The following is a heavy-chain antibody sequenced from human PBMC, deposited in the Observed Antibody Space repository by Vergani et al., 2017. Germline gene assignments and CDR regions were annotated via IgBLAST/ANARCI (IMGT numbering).Heavy chain of an antibody. CDR1: GGTFSSYA. V-gene: IGHV1-69*13. J-gene: IGHJ5*02. Sequence: QVQLVQSGAEVKKPGSSVKVSCKASGGTFSSYAISWVRQAPGQGLEWMGRIIPIFGTANYAQKFQGRVTITADESTSTAYMELSSLRSEDTAVYYCAGCYCSGGSCPLGPLFDPWGQGTLVTVSS. D-gene: IGHD2-15*01. CDR2: IIPIFGTA. CDR3: AGCYCSGGSCPLGPLFDP.